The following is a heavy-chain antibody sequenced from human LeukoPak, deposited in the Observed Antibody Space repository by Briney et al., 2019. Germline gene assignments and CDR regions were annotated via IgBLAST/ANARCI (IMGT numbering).Heavy chain of an antibody. CDR1: GGTFSSYA. D-gene: IGHD3-10*01. CDR3: ARFGELTAFDI. V-gene: IGHV1-24*01. Sequence: GASVKVSCKASGGTFSSYAISWVRQAPGKGLEWMGGFDPEDGETIYAQKFQGRVTMTEDTSTDTAYMELSSLRSEDTAVYYCARFGELTAFDIWGQGTMVTVSS. J-gene: IGHJ3*02. CDR2: FDPEDGET.